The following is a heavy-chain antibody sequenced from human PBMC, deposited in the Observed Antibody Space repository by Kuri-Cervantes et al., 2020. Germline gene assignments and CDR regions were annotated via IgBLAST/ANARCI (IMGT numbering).Heavy chain of an antibody. J-gene: IGHJ4*02. D-gene: IGHD3-10*01. CDR3: AAVLLWFGEYRQIDY. CDR1: GFTFGSYT. V-gene: IGHV3-23*01. Sequence: GESLKISCAASGFTFGSYTMNWVRQAPGKGLEWVSAISGSGGSTYYADSVKGRFTISRDNSKNALYLQMNSLRAEDTAVYYCAAVLLWFGEYRQIDYWGQGTLVTVSS. CDR2: ISGSGGST.